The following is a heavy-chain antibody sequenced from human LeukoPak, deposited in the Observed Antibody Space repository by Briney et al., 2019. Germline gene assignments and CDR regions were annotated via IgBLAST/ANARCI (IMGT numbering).Heavy chain of an antibody. D-gene: IGHD6-13*01. CDR2: IIPTFGTA. V-gene: IGHV1-69*13. CDR1: GGTFSSYA. Sequence: SVKVSCKASGGTFSSYAISWVRQAPGQGLEWMGGIIPTFGTANYAQKFQGRVTITADESTSTAYMELSSLRSEDTAVYYCAAISSGYSSSWTRVYWGQGTLVTVSS. CDR3: AAISSGYSSSWTRVY. J-gene: IGHJ4*02.